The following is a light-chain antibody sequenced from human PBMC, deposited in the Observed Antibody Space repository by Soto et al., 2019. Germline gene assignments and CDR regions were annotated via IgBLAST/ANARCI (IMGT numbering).Light chain of an antibody. CDR3: QQFGGTTFT. CDR2: GAS. V-gene: IGKV3-20*01. J-gene: IGKJ5*01. Sequence: EIVLTQSPGALSLSPGEGATLSCRASQSVSSSYIAWYQQRPGQTPSLLIYGASTRATGIPDRFSGSGSGTHFTLTISRLEPGDFAVYYCQQFGGTTFTFGHGTRLEIK. CDR1: QSVSSSY.